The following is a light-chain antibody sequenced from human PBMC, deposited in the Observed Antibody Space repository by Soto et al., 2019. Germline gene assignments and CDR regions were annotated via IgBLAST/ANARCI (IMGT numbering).Light chain of an antibody. V-gene: IGKV3-20*01. CDR3: QQFGISIPPT. J-gene: IGKJ2*01. CDR2: GAS. Sequence: EIVMTQSPGTLSLSPGERATISCRASQVIGSRYLAWYHQKSGQAPRLLIYGASSRATGIPDRFSGSGSGTDFTLTLSRLESEDFGVYYCQQFGISIPPTFGQGPSWRSN. CDR1: QVIGSRY.